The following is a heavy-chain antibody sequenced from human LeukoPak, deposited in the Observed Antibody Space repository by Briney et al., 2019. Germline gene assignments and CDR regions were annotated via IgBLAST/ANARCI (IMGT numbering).Heavy chain of an antibody. CDR1: GGSISSYY. D-gene: IGHD3-10*01. CDR2: IYYSGST. CDR3: ARDYKALWFDP. Sequence: PSETLSLTRTVSGGSISSYYWSWIRQPPGKGLEWIGYIYYSGSTNYNPSLKSRVTISVDTSKNQFSLKLSSVTAADTAVYYCARDYKALWFDPWGQGTLVTASS. J-gene: IGHJ5*02. V-gene: IGHV4-59*01.